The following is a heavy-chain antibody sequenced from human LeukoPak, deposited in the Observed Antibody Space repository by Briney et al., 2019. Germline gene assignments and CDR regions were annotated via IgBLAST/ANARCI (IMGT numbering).Heavy chain of an antibody. CDR1: NVSISSGSHY. J-gene: IGHJ4*02. Sequence: SETLSLTCTVSNVSISSGSHYWNWIRQPAGKGLEWIGEINHSGSTNYNPSLKSRVTISVDTSKNQFSLKLSSVTAADTAVYYCARDSLNYYFDYWGQGTLVTVSS. V-gene: IGHV4-61*10. D-gene: IGHD5-24*01. CDR3: ARDSLNYYFDY. CDR2: INHSGST.